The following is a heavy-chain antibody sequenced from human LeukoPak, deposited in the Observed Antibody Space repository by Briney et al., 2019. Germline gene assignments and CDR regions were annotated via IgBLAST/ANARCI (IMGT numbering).Heavy chain of an antibody. CDR2: IWYDGSNK. CDR1: GFTFSSYG. D-gene: IGHD4-23*01. CDR3: ARDRFAYGGNTDY. V-gene: IGHV3-33*01. Sequence: PGGSLRLSCAASGFTFSSYGMHWVRQAPGKGLEWVAVIWYDGSNKYYADSVKGRFTISRDNSKSTLYLQMNSLRAEDTAVYYCARDRFAYGGNTDYWGQGTLVTVSS. J-gene: IGHJ4*02.